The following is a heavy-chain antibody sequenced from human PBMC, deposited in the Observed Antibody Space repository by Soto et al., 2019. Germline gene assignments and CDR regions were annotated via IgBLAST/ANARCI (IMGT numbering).Heavy chain of an antibody. J-gene: IGHJ3*02. CDR1: GGSISGHY. CDR3: ARDPPSLGGAFDI. CDR2: IYYSGST. D-gene: IGHD1-26*01. Sequence: SETLSLTCTVSGGSISGHYWNCIRQTPGRGLEWIGYIYYSGSTQYNPSLRSRVTISVDTSKKQFSLNLISVTAADTAVYYCARDPPSLGGAFDIWGQGTMVTVSS. V-gene: IGHV4-59*11.